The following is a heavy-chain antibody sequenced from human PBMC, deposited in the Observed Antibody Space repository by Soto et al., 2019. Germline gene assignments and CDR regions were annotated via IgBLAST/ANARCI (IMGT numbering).Heavy chain of an antibody. CDR2: INPSGGST. J-gene: IGHJ4*02. CDR1: GYTFTSYA. V-gene: IGHV1-46*01. D-gene: IGHD3-22*01. Sequence: ASVKVSCKASGYTFTSYAMHWVRQAPGQRLEWMGIINPSGGSTSYAQKFQGRVTMTRDTSTGTVYMELSSLRSEDTAVYYCAREPYYYDSSGSPYFDYWGQGTLVTVSS. CDR3: AREPYYYDSSGSPYFDY.